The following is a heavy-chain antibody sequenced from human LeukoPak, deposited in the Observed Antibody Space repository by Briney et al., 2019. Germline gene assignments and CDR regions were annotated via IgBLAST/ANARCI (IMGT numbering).Heavy chain of an antibody. CDR1: GFTVSNYY. J-gene: IGHJ4*02. V-gene: IGHV3-66*01. D-gene: IGHD6-13*01. CDR3: ANSYSSSWPEIDY. Sequence: GGSLRLSCAASGFTVSNYYMSWVRQAPGKGLEWVSVIYSGGDTYYADSVKGRFTISRDNSKNTLSLQMTSLTTGDTAVYYCANSYSSSWPEIDYWGQGTLVTVSS. CDR2: IYSGGDT.